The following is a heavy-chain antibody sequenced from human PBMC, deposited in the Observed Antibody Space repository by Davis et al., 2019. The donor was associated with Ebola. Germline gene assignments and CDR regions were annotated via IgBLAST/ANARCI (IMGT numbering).Heavy chain of an antibody. CDR1: GFTFSSYG. CDR2: ISYDGSNK. Sequence: PGGSLRLSCAASGFTFSSYGMHWVRQAPGKGLEWVAVISYDGSNKYYADSVKGRFTISRDNSKNTLYLQMNSLRAEDTAVYYCAKGITTVTGLVDYWGQGTLVTVSS. V-gene: IGHV3-30*18. CDR3: AKGITTVTGLVDY. J-gene: IGHJ4*02. D-gene: IGHD4-11*01.